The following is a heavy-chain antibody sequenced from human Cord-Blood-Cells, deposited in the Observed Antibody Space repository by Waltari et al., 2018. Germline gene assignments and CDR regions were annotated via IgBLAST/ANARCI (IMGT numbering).Heavy chain of an antibody. Sequence: QLQLQESAPGLVKPSETLSLTCTVSGGSISSSSYYWGWIRQPPGKGLEWIGSIYYSGSTYYNPSLKSRVTISVDTSKNQFSLKLSSVTAADTAVYYCARHLTSSSWYGWYFDLWGRGTLVTVSS. V-gene: IGHV4-39*01. CDR2: IYYSGST. J-gene: IGHJ2*01. CDR3: ARHLTSSSWYGWYFDL. D-gene: IGHD6-13*01. CDR1: GGSISSSSYY.